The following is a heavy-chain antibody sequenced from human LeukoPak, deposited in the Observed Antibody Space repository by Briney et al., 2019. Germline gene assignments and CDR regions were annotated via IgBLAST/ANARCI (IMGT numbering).Heavy chain of an antibody. D-gene: IGHD6-6*01. V-gene: IGHV4-31*03. CDR3: ARISAGRYGMDG. CDR1: GGSVTSGGYY. Sequence: SETLSLTCTVSGGSVTSGGYYWSWIRQHPGKGLEWIGYVYYTGSTYYNPSLKSRVTISPDTSKNHFSLKVSSVTAADTAVYYCARISAGRYGMDGWGQGTTVTVSS. CDR2: VYYTGST. J-gene: IGHJ6*02.